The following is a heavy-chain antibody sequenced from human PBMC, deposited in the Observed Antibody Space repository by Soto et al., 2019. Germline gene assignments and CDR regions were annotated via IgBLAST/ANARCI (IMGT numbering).Heavy chain of an antibody. D-gene: IGHD4-17*01. Sequence: SETLPLTCTVSGGSTGIYYGSCSRQPPGKGLEWIGYIYYSGSTNYNPSLKSRVTISVDTSKNQFSLKLSSVTAADTAVYYCASYTVTTSFDPWGQGTLVTVSS. CDR3: ASYTVTTSFDP. V-gene: IGHV4-59*01. J-gene: IGHJ5*02. CDR1: GGSTGIYY. CDR2: IYYSGST.